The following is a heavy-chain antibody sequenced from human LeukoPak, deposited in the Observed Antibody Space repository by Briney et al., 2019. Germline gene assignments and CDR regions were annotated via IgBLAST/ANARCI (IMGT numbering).Heavy chain of an antibody. Sequence: SETLSLTCTVSGGSISSYYWSWIRQPAGKGLEWIGRIYTSGSTNYNPSLKSRVTISVDTSKNQFSLKLSSVTAADTAVYYCARDYYDSSSLPTGEWFDPWGQGTLVTVSS. D-gene: IGHD3-22*01. V-gene: IGHV4-4*07. CDR1: GGSISSYY. CDR3: ARDYYDSSSLPTGEWFDP. CDR2: IYTSGST. J-gene: IGHJ5*02.